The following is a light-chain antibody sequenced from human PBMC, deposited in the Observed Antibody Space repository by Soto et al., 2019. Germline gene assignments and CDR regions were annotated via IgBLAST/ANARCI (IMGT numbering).Light chain of an antibody. Sequence: QPVLTQSPSASASLRASVKLTCTLSSGHSSYAIAWHQQQPEKGPRYLMKLDSDGSHTKGDASPDRFSGSSSGADCYLTISSLPSEDEADYYCQTWCTGIHVVFGGGTELTVL. CDR3: QTWCTGIHVV. J-gene: IGLJ2*01. V-gene: IGLV4-69*01. CDR2: LDSDGSH. CDR1: SGHSSYA.